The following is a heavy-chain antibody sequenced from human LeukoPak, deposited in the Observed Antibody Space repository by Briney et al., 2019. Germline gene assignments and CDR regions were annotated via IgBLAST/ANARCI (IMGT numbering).Heavy chain of an antibody. CDR2: ISGYNGNT. D-gene: IGHD3-16*02. J-gene: IGHJ4*02. Sequence: AASVKVSCKASGYTFTSYGISWVRQAPGQALEWMGWISGYNGNTDYAQNLQGRVTMTTDTSTSTAYMELRSLRSDDTAVYYCARDYDYVWGSYRHTPDYWGQGTLVTVSS. V-gene: IGHV1-18*01. CDR1: GYTFTSYG. CDR3: ARDYDYVWGSYRHTPDY.